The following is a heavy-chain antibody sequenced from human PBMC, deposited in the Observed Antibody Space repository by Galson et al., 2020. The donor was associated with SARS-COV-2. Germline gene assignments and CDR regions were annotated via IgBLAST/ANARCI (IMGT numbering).Heavy chain of an antibody. CDR2: INPSGGST. V-gene: IGHV1-46*01. D-gene: IGHD6-13*01. CDR3: ARESSGIAAAGTKDY. J-gene: IGHJ4*02. Sequence: ASVKVSCKASGYTFTSYYMHWVRQAPGQGLEWMGIINPSGGSTSYAQKFQGRVTMTRDTSTSTVYMELSSLRSEDTAVYYCARESSGIAAAGTKDYWGQGTLVTVSS. CDR1: GYTFTSYY.